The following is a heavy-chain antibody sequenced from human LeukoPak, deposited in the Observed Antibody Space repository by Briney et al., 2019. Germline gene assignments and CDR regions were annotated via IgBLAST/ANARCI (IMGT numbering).Heavy chain of an antibody. D-gene: IGHD5-24*01. J-gene: IGHJ6*02. CDR1: SDSISNSAYH. CDR2: IYYNRGT. Sequence: PSETLSLTCTVSSDSISNSAYHWGWIRQPPGRGLEWIGTIYYNRGTYYNPSLKSRVTISVDTSKNQFSLKLSSVTAADTAMYYCARCGRDGYNPWVHYYYGMDVWGQGTTVTVSS. CDR3: ARCGRDGYNPWVHYYYGMDV. V-gene: IGHV4-39*01.